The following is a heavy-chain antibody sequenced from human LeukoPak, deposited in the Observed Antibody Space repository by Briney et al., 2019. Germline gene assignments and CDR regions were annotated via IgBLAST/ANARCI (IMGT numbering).Heavy chain of an antibody. D-gene: IGHD4-11*01. V-gene: IGHV4-39*02. J-gene: IGHJ6*03. CDR2: IYYSGST. CDR1: GGSISSSSYS. Sequence: SETLSLTCTVSGGSISSSSYSWGWIRQPPGKGLEWIGSIYYSGSTYYNPSLKSRVTISVDTSKNQFSLKLSSVTAADTAVYYCAKDLGVTGYYYYYMDVWGKGTTVTVSS. CDR3: AKDLGVTGYYYYYMDV.